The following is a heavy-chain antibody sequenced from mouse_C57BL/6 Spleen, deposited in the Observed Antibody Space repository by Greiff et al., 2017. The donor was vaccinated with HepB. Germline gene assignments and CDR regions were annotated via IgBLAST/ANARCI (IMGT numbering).Heavy chain of an antibody. CDR2: IDPVTGGT. D-gene: IGHD2-13*01. CDR1: GYTFTDYE. Sequence: QVQLQQSGAELVWPGASVTLSCKASGYTFTDYEMHWVKQTPVHGLEWVGAIDPVTGGTAYNQKFKGKAILTADKSSSTAYMELRSLTSEDSAVYYWTRYGDYHMDYWGQGTSVTVSS. J-gene: IGHJ4*01. CDR3: TRYGDYHMDY. V-gene: IGHV1-15*01.